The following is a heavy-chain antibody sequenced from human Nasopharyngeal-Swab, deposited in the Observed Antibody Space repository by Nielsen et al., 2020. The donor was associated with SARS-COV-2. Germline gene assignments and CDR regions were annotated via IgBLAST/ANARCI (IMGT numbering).Heavy chain of an antibody. V-gene: IGHV3-33*01. J-gene: IGHJ5*02. Sequence: WIRQPPGKGLEWVAVIWYDGSNKYYADSVKGRFTISRDNSKNTLYLQMNSLRAEDTAVYYCARDWTRYSSSPQTWFDPWGQGTLVTVPS. D-gene: IGHD6-6*01. CDR3: ARDWTRYSSSPQTWFDP. CDR2: IWYDGSNK.